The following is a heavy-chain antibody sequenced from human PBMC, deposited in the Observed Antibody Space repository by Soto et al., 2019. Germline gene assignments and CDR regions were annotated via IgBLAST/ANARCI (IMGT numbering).Heavy chain of an antibody. CDR1: GGSISSYY. CDR2: IYYSGST. V-gene: IGHV4-59*08. CDR3: ARWSNTWAYSSSFYHYYYMDV. Sequence: SETLSPTCTVSGGSISSYYWSWIRQPPEKGLEWIGYIYYSGSTNYNPSLKSRVTISVDTSKNQFSLKLSSVTAADTAVYYCARWSNTWAYSSSFYHYYYMDVWGKGTTVTVSS. J-gene: IGHJ6*03. D-gene: IGHD6-6*01.